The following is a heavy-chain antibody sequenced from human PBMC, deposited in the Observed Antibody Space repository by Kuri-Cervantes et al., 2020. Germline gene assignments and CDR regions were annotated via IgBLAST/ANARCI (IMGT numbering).Heavy chain of an antibody. D-gene: IGHD3-10*01. CDR1: GFTFSSYA. CDR2: ISYDGSNK. V-gene: IGHV3-30-3*01. CDR3: AKVRRGRGLGLLWFGEGYYFDY. J-gene: IGHJ4*02. Sequence: GGSLRLSCAASGFTFSSYAMHWVRQAPGKGLGWVAVISYDGSNKYYADSVKGRFTISRDNSKNTLYLQMNSLRAEDTAVYYCAKVRRGRGLGLLWFGEGYYFDYWGQGTLVTVSS.